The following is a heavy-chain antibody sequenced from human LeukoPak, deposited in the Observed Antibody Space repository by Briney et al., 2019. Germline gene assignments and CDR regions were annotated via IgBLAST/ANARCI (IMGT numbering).Heavy chain of an antibody. CDR3: ARVVSGSYQLDY. CDR1: GGSFSGYY. J-gene: IGHJ4*02. V-gene: IGHV4-34*01. CDR2: INHSGST. D-gene: IGHD1-26*01. Sequence: SETLSLTCAVYGGSFSGYYWSWIRQPPGKGLEWIGEINHSGSTNYNPSLKSRVTISVDTSKNQFSLKLSSVTAADTAVYYCARVVSGSYQLDYWGQGTLVTVSS.